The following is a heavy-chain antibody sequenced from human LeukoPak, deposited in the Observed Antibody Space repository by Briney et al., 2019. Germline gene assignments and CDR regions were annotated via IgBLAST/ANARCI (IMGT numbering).Heavy chain of an antibody. D-gene: IGHD6-13*01. Sequence: ESGPALVKPTQTLTLTCTFSGFSLSTRGVCVSWIRQPPGKALEWLARIAWDDDKHYSTSLKTRLTISKDTSRNQVVLAMTNVDPVDTGAYYCARSGGRGGSWGAFFNYGLDVWGQGTTVTVSS. V-gene: IGHV2-70*11. CDR2: IAWDDDK. CDR1: GFSLSTRGVC. J-gene: IGHJ6*02. CDR3: ARSGGRGGSWGAFFNYGLDV.